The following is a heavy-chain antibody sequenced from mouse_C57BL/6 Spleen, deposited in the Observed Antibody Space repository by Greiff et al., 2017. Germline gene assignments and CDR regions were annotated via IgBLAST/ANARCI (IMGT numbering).Heavy chain of an antibody. Sequence: QVQLQQSGAELVRPGTSVKVSCKASGYAFTNYLIEWVKQRPGQGLEWIGVINPGSGGTNYNEKFKGKATLTADKSSSTAYMQLSSLTSEDSAVYFCARDTTVGFDYWGQGTTLTVSS. CDR3: ARDTTVGFDY. CDR1: GYAFTNYL. CDR2: INPGSGGT. J-gene: IGHJ2*01. V-gene: IGHV1-54*01. D-gene: IGHD1-1*01.